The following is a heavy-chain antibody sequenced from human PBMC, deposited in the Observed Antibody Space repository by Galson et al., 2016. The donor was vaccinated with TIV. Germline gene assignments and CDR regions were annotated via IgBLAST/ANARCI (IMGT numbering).Heavy chain of an antibody. V-gene: IGHV3-21*01. D-gene: IGHD1-20*01. CDR3: ARDNWKSMPGWIDP. CDR1: GFTFSVYT. CDR2: ITGSGDSI. J-gene: IGHJ5*02. Sequence: SLRLSCAASGFTFSVYTMNWVRQPPGKGLEWVSSITGSGDSIYYADSVKGRFTISRDNAQNSLYLQMNGLRAEDTAIYYCARDNWKSMPGWIDPWGQGTLVTVSS.